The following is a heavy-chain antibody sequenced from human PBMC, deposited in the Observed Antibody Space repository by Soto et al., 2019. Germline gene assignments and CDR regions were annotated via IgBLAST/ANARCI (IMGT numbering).Heavy chain of an antibody. J-gene: IGHJ4*02. D-gene: IGHD2-2*01. CDR2: ISYDGSSE. Sequence: QVHLVESGGGVVQPGRSLRLSCAASGFTFTSYGIHWVRQAPGKGLEWVAFISYDGSSEFYADSVKGRFTISSDSSKNTLYLQLNSLRAEDTAVYYCAQHGVAVVPGAISGSGWYVDYWGQGTLVTVSS. V-gene: IGHV3-30*18. CDR1: GFTFTSYG. CDR3: AQHGVAVVPGAISGSGWYVDY.